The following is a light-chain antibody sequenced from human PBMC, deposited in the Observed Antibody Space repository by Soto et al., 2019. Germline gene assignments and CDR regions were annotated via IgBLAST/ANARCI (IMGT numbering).Light chain of an antibody. CDR2: EVS. J-gene: IGLJ3*02. CDR3: SSFASSATLV. V-gene: IGLV2-18*02. Sequence: QSALTQPPSVSGSPGQSVTISCTGTSSDIGYHNRVSWYQQPPGTAPKLMIYEVSTRYSGVPDRFSGSNSGNTASLTISGLQADDEADYYCSSFASSATLVFGGGTKLTVL. CDR1: SSDIGYHNR.